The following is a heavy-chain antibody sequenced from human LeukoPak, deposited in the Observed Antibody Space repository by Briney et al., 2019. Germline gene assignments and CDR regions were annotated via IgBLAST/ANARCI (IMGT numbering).Heavy chain of an antibody. CDR3: AKDYCSSGSCYSRGGYYYYMDV. Sequence: SVKVSCKASGGTFSSYAISWVRQAPGQGLEWMGRIIPIFGTANYAQKFQGRVTITTDESTSTAYMELSSLRSEDTAVYYCAKDYCSSGSCYSRGGYYYYMDVWGKGTTVTVSS. J-gene: IGHJ6*03. CDR2: IIPIFGTA. D-gene: IGHD2-15*01. CDR1: GGTFSSYA. V-gene: IGHV1-69*05.